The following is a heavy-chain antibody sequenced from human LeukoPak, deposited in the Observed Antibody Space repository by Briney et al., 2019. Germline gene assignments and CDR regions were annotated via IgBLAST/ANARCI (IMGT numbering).Heavy chain of an antibody. CDR2: IYYSGST. J-gene: IGHJ6*04. D-gene: IGHD5-12*01. CDR3: ARAGGYDQLDYYYGMDV. CDR1: GGSISSYY. V-gene: IGHV4-59*01. Sequence: PSETLPLTCTVSGGSISSYYWSWIRQPPGKGLEWIGYIYYSGSTNYNPSLKSRVTISVDTSKNQFSLKLSSVTAADTVVYYCARAGGYDQLDYYYGMDVWGKGTTVTVSS.